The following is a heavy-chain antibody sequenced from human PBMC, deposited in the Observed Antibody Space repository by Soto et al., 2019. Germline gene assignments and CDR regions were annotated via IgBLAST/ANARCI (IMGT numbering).Heavy chain of an antibody. D-gene: IGHD2-21*02. V-gene: IGHV3-74*01. Sequence: GGSLRLSCAASGFTFRTSWMHWVRQAPGKGLVWLSRINSDGGSTNYADSVKGRFTISRDNAKNTLYLQLNSLRAEDTAVYYCERDQGGVTTPHWGQEPLFTVSS. CDR1: GFTFRTSW. CDR3: ERDQGGVTTPH. J-gene: IGHJ4*02. CDR2: INSDGGST.